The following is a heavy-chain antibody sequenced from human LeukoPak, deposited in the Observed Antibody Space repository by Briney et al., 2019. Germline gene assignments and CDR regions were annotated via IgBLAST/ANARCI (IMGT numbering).Heavy chain of an antibody. CDR2: ISGSGGST. CDR1: GFTFSSYA. J-gene: IGHJ4*02. D-gene: IGHD5-12*01. Sequence: GGSLRLSCAASGFTFSSYAMSWVRQAPGKGLEWVSVISGSGGSTYYADSVKGRFTISRDNSKNSLYLEMNSLRTEDTAVYYCARLATNGGYGYWGQGTLVTVSS. V-gene: IGHV3-23*01. CDR3: ARLATNGGYGY.